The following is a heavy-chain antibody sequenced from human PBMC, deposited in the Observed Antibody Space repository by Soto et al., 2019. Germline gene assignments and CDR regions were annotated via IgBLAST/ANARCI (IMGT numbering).Heavy chain of an antibody. CDR1: GYTFTSYG. V-gene: IGHV1-18*01. J-gene: IGHJ1*01. CDR2: ISAYNGNT. Sequence: QVQQVQSGAEVKKPGASVKVSCKASGYTFTSYGISWVRQAPGQGLEWMGWISAYNGNTNYAQKLQDRVTMATDTSTSTAYMEPRSMRSDDTAVYYCGRERVDGDYEGFQQWGQGTLVTVSS. CDR3: GRERVDGDYEGFQQ. D-gene: IGHD4-17*01.